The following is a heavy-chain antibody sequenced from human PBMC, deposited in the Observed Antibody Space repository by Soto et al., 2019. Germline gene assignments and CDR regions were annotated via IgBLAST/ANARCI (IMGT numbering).Heavy chain of an antibody. Sequence: QVQLVQSGAEVKKPGASVKVSCKASGYTFSSYDINWVRQATGQGLEWMGWMNPNSGNTGYAQKFQGRGTMTRNNSISTAYMELRSLRSEDTAVYYCARGSSGWYGWSAEYFQHWGQGTLVTVSS. D-gene: IGHD6-19*01. CDR1: GYTFSSYD. J-gene: IGHJ1*01. CDR3: ARGSSGWYGWSAEYFQH. CDR2: MNPNSGNT. V-gene: IGHV1-8*01.